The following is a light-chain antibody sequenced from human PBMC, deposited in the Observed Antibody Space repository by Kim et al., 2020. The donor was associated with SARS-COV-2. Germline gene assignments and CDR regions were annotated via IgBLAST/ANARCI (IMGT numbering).Light chain of an antibody. J-gene: IGLJ2*01. CDR3: QVWDRSVV. V-gene: IGLV3-21*01. CDR1: NIGSKS. Sequence: SYELTQPPSVSVAPGKTARITCGGNNIGSKSVHWYQQKPGQAPVLVIYYDSDRPSGIPERFSGFNSGNTATLTISRVEAGDEADYYCQVWDRSVVFGGGTQLTVL. CDR2: YDS.